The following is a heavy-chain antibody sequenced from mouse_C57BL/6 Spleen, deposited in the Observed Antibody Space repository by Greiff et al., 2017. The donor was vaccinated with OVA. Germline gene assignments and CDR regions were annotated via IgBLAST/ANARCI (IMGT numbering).Heavy chain of an antibody. D-gene: IGHD1-2*01. CDR1: GYTFTDYN. CDR3: ARKGEVLRLMDY. J-gene: IGHJ4*01. CDR2: INPNNGGT. Sequence: EVQLQQSGPELVKPGASVKMSCKASGYTFTDYNMHWVKQSHGKSLEWIGYINPNNGGTSYNQKFKGKATLTVNESSSTAYMELRSLTSEDSAVYYYARKGEVLRLMDYWGQGTSVTVSS. V-gene: IGHV1-22*01.